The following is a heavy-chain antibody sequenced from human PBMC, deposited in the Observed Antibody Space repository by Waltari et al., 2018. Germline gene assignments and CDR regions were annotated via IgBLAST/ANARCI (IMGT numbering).Heavy chain of an antibody. J-gene: IGHJ4*02. D-gene: IGHD3-16*01. V-gene: IGHV3-7*03. CDR2: IKQDGTEQ. CDR3: ARGGGDGQVHH. Sequence: DVQLTASGGGLVQPGGSLRLSCEGSGFTFYPFWMTWLRQVPGKGREWVANIKQDGTEQYFVDSFKGRFTISRDNAKRSLYLQMNNLRVDDTAMYYCARGGGDGQVHHWGQGTLVTVSS. CDR1: GFTFYPFW.